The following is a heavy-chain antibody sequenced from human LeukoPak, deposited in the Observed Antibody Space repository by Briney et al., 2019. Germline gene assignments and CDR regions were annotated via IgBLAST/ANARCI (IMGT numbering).Heavy chain of an antibody. CDR3: ARPITMIVVVDSSLAFDI. CDR2: IYPGDSDT. Sequence: PGESLKISCKGSGYSFTSYWIGWVRQMPGKGLEWMGIIYPGDSDTRYSPSFQGQVTISADKSISAAYLQWSSLKASDIAMYYCARPITMIVVVDSSLAFDIWGQGTMVTVSS. D-gene: IGHD3-22*01. V-gene: IGHV5-51*01. J-gene: IGHJ3*02. CDR1: GYSFTSYW.